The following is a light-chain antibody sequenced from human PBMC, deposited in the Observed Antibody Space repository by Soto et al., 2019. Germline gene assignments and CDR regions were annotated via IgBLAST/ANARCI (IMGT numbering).Light chain of an antibody. Sequence: QSALTQPASVSGSPGQSITISCTGTSSDVGGYNYVSWYQQHPGKAPKLMIYDVSNRPSGVSNRFSGSKSGNPASLTISGLQAEDEADYYCSLSEVFGGGTKLTVL. CDR1: SSDVGGYNY. J-gene: IGLJ2*01. V-gene: IGLV2-14*01. CDR2: DVS. CDR3: SLSEV.